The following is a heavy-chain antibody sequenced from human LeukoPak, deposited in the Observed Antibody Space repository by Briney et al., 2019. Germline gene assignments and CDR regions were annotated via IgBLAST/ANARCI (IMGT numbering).Heavy chain of an antibody. Sequence: GGSLRLSCAASGFTFSSYGMHWVRQAPGKGLEWVANIKQDGSEKYYVDSVKGRFTISRDNAKNSLYLQMNSLRAEDTAVYYCARPLGYCSGGSCFPFDYWGQGTLVTVSS. CDR1: GFTFSSYG. J-gene: IGHJ4*02. V-gene: IGHV3-7*01. CDR2: IKQDGSEK. D-gene: IGHD2-15*01. CDR3: ARPLGYCSGGSCFPFDY.